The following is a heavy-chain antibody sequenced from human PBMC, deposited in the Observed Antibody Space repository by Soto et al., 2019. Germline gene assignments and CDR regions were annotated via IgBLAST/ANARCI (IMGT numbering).Heavy chain of an antibody. Sequence: WVAIISYDGSNTYYADSVKGRFTISRDNSKNTLYQQMNSLRAEDTSVYYCAKEGGLSGSYYISSSYYFDYWGQGTLVTVSS. V-gene: IGHV3-30*18. CDR3: AKEGGLSGSYYISSSYYFDY. CDR2: ISYDGSNT. J-gene: IGHJ4*02. D-gene: IGHD1-26*01.